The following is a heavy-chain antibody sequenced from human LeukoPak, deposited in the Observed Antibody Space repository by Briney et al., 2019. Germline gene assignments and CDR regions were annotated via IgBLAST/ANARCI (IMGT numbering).Heavy chain of an antibody. J-gene: IGHJ4*02. V-gene: IGHV3-53*01. CDR3: AQDGASIRFDN. CDR1: GFTVSSNS. D-gene: IGHD5-24*01. Sequence: PGGSLRLSCTVSGFTVSSNSMSWVRQAPGKGLEWISFIYSGTIHYSDSVKGRFTISRGNSKNTLYLQMNSPRGEDTAVYYCAQDGASIRFDNWGQGTLVTVSS. CDR2: IYSGTI.